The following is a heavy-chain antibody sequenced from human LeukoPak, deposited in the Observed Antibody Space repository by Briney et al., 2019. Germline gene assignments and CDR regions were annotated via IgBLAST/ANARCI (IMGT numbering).Heavy chain of an antibody. V-gene: IGHV1-69*01. CDR1: GGTFISYA. CDR3: ARGKREAAAGTRFDY. CDR2: IIPIFGTA. Sequence: ASVKVSCKASGGTFISYAISWVRQAPGQGLEWMGGIIPIFGTANYAQKFQGRVTITADESTSTAYMELSSLRSEDTAVYYCARGKREAAAGTRFDYWSQGTLVTVSS. J-gene: IGHJ4*02. D-gene: IGHD6-13*01.